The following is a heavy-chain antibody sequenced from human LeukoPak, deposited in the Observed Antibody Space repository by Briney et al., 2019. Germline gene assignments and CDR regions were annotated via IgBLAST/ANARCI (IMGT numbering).Heavy chain of an antibody. J-gene: IGHJ6*03. CDR2: MNPNSGNT. CDR1: GYTFTSYD. Sequence: ASVKVSCKASGYTFTSYDINWVRQATGQGLEWMGWMNPNSGNTGYAQKFQGRVTITRNTSISTAYMELSSLRSEGTAVYYCARRSYDFWSGYYTPYYYYYMDVWGKGTTVTVSS. CDR3: ARRSYDFWSGYYTPYYYYYMDV. V-gene: IGHV1-8*03. D-gene: IGHD3-3*01.